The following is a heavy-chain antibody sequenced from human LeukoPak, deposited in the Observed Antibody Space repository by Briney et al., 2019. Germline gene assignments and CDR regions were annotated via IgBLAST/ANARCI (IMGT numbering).Heavy chain of an antibody. CDR1: GGSISSYY. CDR2: IYYSGST. Sequence: SETLSLTCTVSGGSISSYYWSWIRQPPGKGLEWIGYIYYSGSTNYNPSLKSRVTMSVGTSKNQFSLNLSSVTAADTAVYYCARGQFWSGYSIWGQGTLVTVSS. D-gene: IGHD3-3*02. J-gene: IGHJ4*02. V-gene: IGHV4-59*08. CDR3: ARGQFWSGYSI.